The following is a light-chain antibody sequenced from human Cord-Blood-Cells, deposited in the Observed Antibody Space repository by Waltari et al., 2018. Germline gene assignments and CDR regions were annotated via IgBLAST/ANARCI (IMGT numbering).Light chain of an antibody. V-gene: IGLV2-14*01. Sequence: QSALTQPASVSGSPGQSITISCTGTSSDVGGYNYVSGYQQHPGKAPKLLIYDVSNRPSGVSNLFSGSKSGNTASLTISGLQAEDEADYYCSSYTSSSTLYVFGTGTKVTVL. CDR2: DVS. CDR1: SSDVGGYNY. CDR3: SSYTSSSTLYV. J-gene: IGLJ1*01.